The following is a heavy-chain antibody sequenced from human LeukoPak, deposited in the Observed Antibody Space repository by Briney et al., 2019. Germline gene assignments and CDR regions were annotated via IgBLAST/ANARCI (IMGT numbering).Heavy chain of an antibody. CDR1: GDSISNYY. Sequence: SETLSLTCTVSGDSISNYYWSWIRQPAGKGLEWIGRISGSGRTNYNPSLKSRVTISVDTSKNQFSLRLSSVTAADTAKYYCARDRGKVYDVLTGYRGGHFDCWGQGTLVTVSS. D-gene: IGHD3-9*01. V-gene: IGHV4-4*07. J-gene: IGHJ4*02. CDR2: ISGSGRT. CDR3: ARDRGKVYDVLTGYRGGHFDC.